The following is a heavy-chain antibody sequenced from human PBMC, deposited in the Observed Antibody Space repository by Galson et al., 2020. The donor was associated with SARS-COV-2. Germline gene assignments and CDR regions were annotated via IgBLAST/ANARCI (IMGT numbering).Heavy chain of an antibody. Sequence: GGSLRLSCKASGYSFSSYWIAWLRQMPGKGLEWMGIIYPVDSETKYSPSFQGQVTISADKSISTAYLQWRSLKASDTAMYFCATAYFYYSSGYWAPPGIWGQGTLVTVSS. CDR1: GYSFSSYW. D-gene: IGHD3-22*01. CDR2: IYPVDSET. J-gene: IGHJ4*02. V-gene: IGHV5-51*01. CDR3: ATAYFYYSSGYWAPPGI.